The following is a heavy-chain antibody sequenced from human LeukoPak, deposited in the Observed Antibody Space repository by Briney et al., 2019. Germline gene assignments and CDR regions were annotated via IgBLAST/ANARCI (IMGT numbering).Heavy chain of an antibody. V-gene: IGHV3-48*01. J-gene: IGHJ6*03. CDR1: GFTFSSYS. D-gene: IGHD4-17*01. CDR2: ISSSSSTI. CDR3: ARVGVTTIYYYYYYMDV. Sequence: GGSLRLSCAASGFTFSSYSMNWVRQAPGKGLEWVSYISSSSSTIYYADSVKGRFTISRDNAKNSLYLQMNSLRAEDTAVYYCARVGVTTIYYYYYYMDVWGKGTTVTISS.